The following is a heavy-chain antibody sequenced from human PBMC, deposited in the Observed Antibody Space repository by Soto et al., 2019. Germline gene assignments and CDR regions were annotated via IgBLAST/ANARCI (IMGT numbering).Heavy chain of an antibody. CDR3: AREGGSYYFDS. Sequence: EVQLVESGGGLVQPGGSLRLSCAASGFTFSSYAMHWVRQAPGKGLEYVSTISTNGGSTYNVNSVKGRFTISRDNSKNTLYLQMGSLSAEDMAGYYCAREGGSYYFDSWGQGTLVTVSS. CDR2: ISTNGGST. V-gene: IGHV3-64*01. CDR1: GFTFSSYA. D-gene: IGHD1-26*01. J-gene: IGHJ4*02.